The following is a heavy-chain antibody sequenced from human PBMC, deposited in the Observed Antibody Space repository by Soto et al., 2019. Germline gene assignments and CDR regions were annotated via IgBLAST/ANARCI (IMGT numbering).Heavy chain of an antibody. CDR3: ARDRGTTNWFDP. J-gene: IGHJ5*02. V-gene: IGHV3-74*01. CDR2: INGDGSST. Sequence: PGGSLRLSCAASGFTFSSYWMHWVRQAPGKGLVWVSHINGDGSSTNYADSVKGRFTISRDNAKNTLYLQMNSLRAEDAAVYFCARDRGTTNWFDPWGQGTLVTVSS. CDR1: GFTFSSYW.